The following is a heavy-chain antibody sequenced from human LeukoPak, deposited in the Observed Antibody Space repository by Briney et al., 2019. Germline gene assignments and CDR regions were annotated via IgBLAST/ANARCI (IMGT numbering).Heavy chain of an antibody. J-gene: IGHJ4*02. CDR3: VRDGDAYDFDL. D-gene: IGHD5-12*01. Sequence: PGGSLRLSCAASGFSIRGYWMHWVRQAPGKGLMWVSRIKGDGNWTNYADSVRGRFTISRDNAKNTLFLQMVGLRAEDTAIYYCVRDGDAYDFDLWGQGILVTVSS. CDR2: IKGDGNWT. V-gene: IGHV3-74*01. CDR1: GFSIRGYW.